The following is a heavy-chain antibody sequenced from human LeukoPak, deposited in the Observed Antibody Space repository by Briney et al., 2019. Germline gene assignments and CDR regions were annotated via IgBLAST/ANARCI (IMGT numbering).Heavy chain of an antibody. D-gene: IGHD3-10*02. CDR3: AELGITMIGGV. CDR2: ISSTSSTR. CDR1: EFTFSDYY. J-gene: IGHJ6*04. V-gene: IGHV3-11*04. Sequence: GGSLRLSCAASEFTFSDYYMSWVRQAPGKGLAWVSYISSTSSTRYYADSVKGRFTISRDNAKNSLYLQMNSLRAEDTAVYYCAELGITMIGGVWGKGTTVTISS.